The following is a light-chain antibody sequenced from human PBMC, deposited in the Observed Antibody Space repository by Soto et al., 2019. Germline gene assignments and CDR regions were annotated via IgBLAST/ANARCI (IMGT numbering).Light chain of an antibody. CDR2: EVS. J-gene: IGLJ3*02. Sequence: QSALTQPASVSGSPGQSITISCTGTNNDVGAYTYVSWYQQHPGKAPRLIIYEVSERPSGVSNRFSGSKSGNTASLAISGLQSVDEADYYCATWDDSLNGRVFGGGTKLTVL. V-gene: IGLV2-14*01. CDR3: ATWDDSLNGRV. CDR1: NNDVGAYTY.